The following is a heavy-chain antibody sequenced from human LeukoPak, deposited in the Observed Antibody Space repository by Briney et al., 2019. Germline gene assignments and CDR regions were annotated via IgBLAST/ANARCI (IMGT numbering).Heavy chain of an antibody. D-gene: IGHD2-15*01. Sequence: ASVKVSCKPSGYTFTSFGISWVRQGPGQGLEWMGWIGAYNGDTNYAQKFQGRVIMTTDTSTSTAYMDLRSLRSDDTAVYYCTRDHCRGDNCPSFDYWGQGTLVTVSS. CDR1: GYTFTSFG. CDR3: TRDHCRGDNCPSFDY. V-gene: IGHV1-18*04. J-gene: IGHJ4*02. CDR2: IGAYNGDT.